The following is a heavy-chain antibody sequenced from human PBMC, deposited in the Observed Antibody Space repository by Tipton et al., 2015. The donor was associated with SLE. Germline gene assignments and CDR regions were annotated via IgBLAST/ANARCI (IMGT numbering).Heavy chain of an antibody. V-gene: IGHV4-59*01. J-gene: IGHJ4*02. CDR2: IYYSGST. CDR1: GGSFSSYY. CDR3: ARSCPYSSSSYYFDC. Sequence: TLSLTCTVYGGSFSSYYWSWIRQPPGKGLEWIGYIYYSGSTNYNPSLKSRVTISVDTSKNQFSLKLSSVTAADTAVYYCARSCPYSSSSYYFDCWGQGTLVTVSS. D-gene: IGHD6-6*01.